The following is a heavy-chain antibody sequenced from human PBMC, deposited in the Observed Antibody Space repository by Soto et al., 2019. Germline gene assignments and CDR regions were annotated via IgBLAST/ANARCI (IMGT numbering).Heavy chain of an antibody. CDR3: ARVGSGYYYFDY. Sequence: QVQLQESGPGLVQPSQTLSLTCIVSGGSISTCGYYWSWIRQHPGKGLEGIGYIYYSGSTYYNPSLKSRVTISVDTSKNQFSLKLSSVTAADTAVYYCARVGSGYYYFDYWGQGTLVTVSS. CDR2: IYYSGST. J-gene: IGHJ4*02. CDR1: GGSISTCGYY. D-gene: IGHD5-12*01. V-gene: IGHV4-31*03.